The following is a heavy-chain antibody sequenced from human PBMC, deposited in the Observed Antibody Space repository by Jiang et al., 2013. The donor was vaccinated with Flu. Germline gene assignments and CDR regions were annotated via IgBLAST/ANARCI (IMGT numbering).Heavy chain of an antibody. Sequence: GAEVKKPGASVKVSCKASGYTFTSYAMHWVRQAPGQRLEWMGWINAGNGNTKYSQKFQGRVTITRDTSASTAYMELSSLRSEDTAVYYCARGIVGARSNWFDPWGQGTLVTVSS. D-gene: IGHD1-26*01. J-gene: IGHJ5*02. V-gene: IGHV1-3*01. CDR2: INAGNGNT. CDR3: ARGIVGARSNWFDP. CDR1: GYTFTSYA.